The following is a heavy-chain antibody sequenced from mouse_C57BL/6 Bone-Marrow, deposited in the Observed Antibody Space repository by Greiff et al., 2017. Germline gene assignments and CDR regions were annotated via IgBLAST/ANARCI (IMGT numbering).Heavy chain of an antibody. J-gene: IGHJ4*01. CDR1: GYTFTSYG. V-gene: IGHV1-81*01. Sequence: QVQLQESGAELVRPGASVKLSCKASGYTFTSYGISWVKQRPGQGLEWIGEIYPRSGNTYYNEKFKGQATLTADKSSSTAYMELRSLTTEDSAVYFCARDGCDNYVDYAMDYWGQGTSVTVSS. D-gene: IGHD1-3*01. CDR2: IYPRSGNT. CDR3: ARDGCDNYVDYAMDY.